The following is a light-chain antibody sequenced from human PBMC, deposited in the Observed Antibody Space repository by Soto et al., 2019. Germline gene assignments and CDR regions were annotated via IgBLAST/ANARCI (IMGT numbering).Light chain of an antibody. CDR3: LQDYNYPLT. V-gene: IGKV1-5*03. CDR2: KAS. Sequence: LSPSTLSGSVGDRVTIPCRASQTISSWLAWYQQKPGKAPKLLIYKASTLKSGVPSRFSGSGSGTEFTLTISSLQPDDFATYYCLQDYNYPLTFGGGTKVDI. CDR1: QTISSW. J-gene: IGKJ4*01.